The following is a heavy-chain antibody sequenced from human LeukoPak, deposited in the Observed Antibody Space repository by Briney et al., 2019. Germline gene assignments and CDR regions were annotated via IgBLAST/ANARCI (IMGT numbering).Heavy chain of an antibody. CDR1: GVTFSSYA. Sequence: GASLRLSCAASGVTFSSYAMSWVRQAPGKGLEWVSAISGSGGSTYYADSVKGRFTISRDNSKNTLYLQMNSLRAEDTAVYYCAKDEGYCSSTSCYGFLDYWGQGTLVTVSS. D-gene: IGHD2-2*01. J-gene: IGHJ4*02. V-gene: IGHV3-23*01. CDR3: AKDEGYCSSTSCYGFLDY. CDR2: ISGSGGST.